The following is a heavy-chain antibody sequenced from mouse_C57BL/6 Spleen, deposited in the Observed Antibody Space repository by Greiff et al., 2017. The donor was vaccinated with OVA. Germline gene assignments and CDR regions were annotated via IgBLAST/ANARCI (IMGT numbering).Heavy chain of an antibody. V-gene: IGHV5-16*01. D-gene: IGHD2-14*01. CDR2: INYDGSST. Sequence: EVKLMESEGGLVQPGSSMKLSCTASGFTFSDYYMAWVRQVPEKGLEWVANINYDGSSTYYLDSLKSRFIISRDNAKNILYLQMSSLKSEDTATYYCARVEIGYFDYWGQGTTLTVSS. J-gene: IGHJ2*01. CDR3: ARVEIGYFDY. CDR1: GFTFSDYY.